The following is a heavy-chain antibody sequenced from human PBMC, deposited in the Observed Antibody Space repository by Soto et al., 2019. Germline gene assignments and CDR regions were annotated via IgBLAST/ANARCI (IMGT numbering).Heavy chain of an antibody. CDR2: IYYSGST. D-gene: IGHD1-1*01. CDR3: ARLGNHAFDI. V-gene: IGHV4-31*03. J-gene: IGHJ3*02. Sequence: QVQLQESGPGLVKPSQTLSLTCTVSGGSISSGGYYWRWIRQHPGKGLEWIGYIYYSGSTYYNPSLKSRVTISVESSKNQFALQLSSVTAADTAVYYCARLGNHAFDIWGQGKIVTVSS. CDR1: GGSISSGGYY.